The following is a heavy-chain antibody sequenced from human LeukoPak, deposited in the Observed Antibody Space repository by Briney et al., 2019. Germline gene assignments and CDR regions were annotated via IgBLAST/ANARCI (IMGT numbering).Heavy chain of an antibody. J-gene: IGHJ4*02. Sequence: PGGSLRLSCAASGFRFSSHWMSWARQAPGKGLEWLSSISVRSNYIYYADSVRGRFRISRDDARDSLYLQMNSLRAEDTAVYYCVRLRRNSDTSGFYYYYDFWGQGTLVTVSS. D-gene: IGHD3-22*01. CDR1: GFRFSSHW. V-gene: IGHV3-21*01. CDR3: VRLRRNSDTSGFYYYYDF. CDR2: ISVRSNYI.